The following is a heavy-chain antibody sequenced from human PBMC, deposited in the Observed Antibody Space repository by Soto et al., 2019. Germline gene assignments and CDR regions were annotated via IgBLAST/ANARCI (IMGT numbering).Heavy chain of an antibody. CDR2: IYCSGRT. CDR1: GESISSSSYY. J-gene: IGHJ4*02. CDR3: ARQRTTVVTQAYFDH. V-gene: IGHV4-39*01. Sequence: SETLSLTCIVSGESISSSSYYWGWIRQPPGKGLEWIGSIYCSGRTYYNPSFKSRVTISIDTSKNQFSLKLSSVTATDTAVYYCARQRTTVVTQAYFDHWGQGALVTVSS. D-gene: IGHD2-21*02.